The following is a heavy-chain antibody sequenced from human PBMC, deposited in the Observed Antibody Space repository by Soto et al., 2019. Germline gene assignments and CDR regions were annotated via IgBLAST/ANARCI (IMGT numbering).Heavy chain of an antibody. D-gene: IGHD3-10*01. CDR1: GYTFTSYA. CDR3: AREYGSGSRFDY. V-gene: IGHV1-3*01. J-gene: IGHJ4*02. CDR2: INAGNGNT. Sequence: ASVKVSCKASGYTFTSYAMHWVRQAPGQRLEWMGWINAGNGNTKYSQKFQGRVTITRDTSASTAYMELSSLRSEDTAVYYCAREYGSGSRFDYWGQGTLVTVSS.